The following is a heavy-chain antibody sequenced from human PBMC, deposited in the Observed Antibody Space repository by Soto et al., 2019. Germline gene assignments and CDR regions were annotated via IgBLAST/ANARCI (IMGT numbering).Heavy chain of an antibody. CDR1: GGSISCHY. CDR2: VYYTGRT. V-gene: IGHV4-59*11. D-gene: IGHD2-8*01. J-gene: IGHJ5*02. Sequence: PSETLSLTCTVSGGSISCHYWTWIRQPPGKGLEWLGYVYYTGRTNYNPSVHSRITISVDTSKNQFSLKLTSVTAADTAVYYCARDYASVFDPWGQGTLVTVSS. CDR3: ARDYASVFDP.